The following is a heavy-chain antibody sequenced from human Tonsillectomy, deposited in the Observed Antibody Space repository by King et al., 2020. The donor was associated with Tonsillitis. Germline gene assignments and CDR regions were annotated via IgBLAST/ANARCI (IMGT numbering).Heavy chain of an antibody. Sequence: QVQLVESGGGVVQPGRSLRLSCAASGFTFNCHSMDWVRESPGKGLEWVAIISFDGGNKYYADSVKGRFTNSRDNSKNTLYLQMNSLRTEDTAVYYCAVPIMGLWFGPGDYYYGMDVWGQGTPVTVSS. D-gene: IGHD3-10*01. CDR1: GFTFNCHS. CDR2: ISFDGGNK. V-gene: IGHV3-30-3*01. J-gene: IGHJ6*02. CDR3: AVPIMGLWFGPGDYYYGMDV.